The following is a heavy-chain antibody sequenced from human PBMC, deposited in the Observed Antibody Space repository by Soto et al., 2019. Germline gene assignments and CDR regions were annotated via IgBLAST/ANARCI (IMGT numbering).Heavy chain of an antibody. V-gene: IGHV4-30-4*02. CDR1: GGSISSGDYY. CDR3: ARGRDPTLVVSYFDY. CDR2: IFNSGNA. D-gene: IGHD2-8*02. J-gene: IGHJ4*02. Sequence: SETLSLTCTVSGGSISSGDYYWSWIRQPPGKGLEWIGHIFNSGNAHYNPSLKSRVTISINTSKNQFSLKLSSVTAADTAVYYCARGRDPTLVVSYFDYWGQGTLVTVSS.